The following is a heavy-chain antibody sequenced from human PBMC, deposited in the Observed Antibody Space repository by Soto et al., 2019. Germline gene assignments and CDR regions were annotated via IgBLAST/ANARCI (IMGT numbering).Heavy chain of an antibody. CDR1: GYIFTSYD. CDR3: VRSLFRGSGTYLLGF. J-gene: IGHJ4*02. V-gene: IGHV1-8*01. Sequence: ASVKVSCKASGYIFTSYDINWVRQAAGQGLEWMGWMNPNGDNTASAQRFQGRITMTRDTSISTAYMELSSLGSEDTAVYYCVRSLFRGSGTYLLGFWGQGTLVTVSS. CDR2: MNPNGDNT. D-gene: IGHD1-26*01.